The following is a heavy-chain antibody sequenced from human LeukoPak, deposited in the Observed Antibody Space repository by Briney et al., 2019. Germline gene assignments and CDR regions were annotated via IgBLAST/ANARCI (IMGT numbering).Heavy chain of an antibody. J-gene: IGHJ6*03. D-gene: IGHD2-2*01. CDR1: GGSFRGYY. CDR2: INHSGST. CDR3: ARQNFYRYCRSTSCYRPYYYYYMDV. Sequence: SETLSLTCAVYGGSFRGYYWSWIRQPPGKGLEWFGEINHSGSTNYNPSLKSRVTISVDTSKNQFSLKLSSVTAADTTVYYCARQNFYRYCRSTSCYRPYYYYYMDVWGKGTTVTISS. V-gene: IGHV4-34*01.